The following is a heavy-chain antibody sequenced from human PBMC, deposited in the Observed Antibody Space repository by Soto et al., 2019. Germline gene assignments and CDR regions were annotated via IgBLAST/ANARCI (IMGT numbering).Heavy chain of an antibody. V-gene: IGHV3-48*02. Sequence: GGSLRLSCAASGFTFSSYSMNWVRQAPGKGLEWVSYISSSSSTIYYADSVKGRFTISRDNAKNSLYLQMNSLRDEDTAVYYCARESRFLEWLALNWFDPWGQGTLVTVSS. CDR1: GFTFSSYS. D-gene: IGHD3-3*01. CDR3: ARESRFLEWLALNWFDP. J-gene: IGHJ5*02. CDR2: ISSSSSTI.